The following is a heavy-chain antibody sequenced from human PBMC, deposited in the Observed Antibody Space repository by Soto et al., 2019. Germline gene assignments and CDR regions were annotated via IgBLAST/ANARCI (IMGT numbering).Heavy chain of an antibody. J-gene: IGHJ6*03. CDR1: GFTFSSYA. V-gene: IGHV3-64*01. D-gene: IGHD6-6*01. Sequence: HPGGSLRLSCAASGFTFSSYAMHWVRQAPGKGLEYVSAISSNGGSTYYANSVKGRFTISRDNSKNTLYLQMGSLRAEDMAVYYCARDPGDSSSSPYYYYYYMDVWGKGTTVTVSS. CDR3: ARDPGDSSSSPYYYYYYMDV. CDR2: ISSNGGST.